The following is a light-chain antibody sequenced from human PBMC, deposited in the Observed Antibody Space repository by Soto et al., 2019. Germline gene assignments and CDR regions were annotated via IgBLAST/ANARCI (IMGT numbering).Light chain of an antibody. CDR3: PPEFRIPLT. CDR2: WAS. CDR1: QSVLYTSNNNNH. Sequence: DIVMTQSPDSLAVSLGERATINCKSSQSVLYTSNNNNHLAWYQQKPGQPPKLLIYWASTRQSGVPDRFSGSGAGNDFHPPLSSPAAEEGGGYFCPPEFRIPLTFGQGTRVEIK. J-gene: IGKJ1*01. V-gene: IGKV4-1*01.